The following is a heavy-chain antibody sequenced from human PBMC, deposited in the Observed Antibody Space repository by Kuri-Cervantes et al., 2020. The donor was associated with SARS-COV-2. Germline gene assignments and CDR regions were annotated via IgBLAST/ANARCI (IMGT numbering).Heavy chain of an antibody. J-gene: IGHJ4*02. CDR1: GYTFTSYD. Sequence: ASVKVSCKASGYTFTSYDINWVRQATGQGLEWMGWMNPNSGNTGYAQKLQGRVTMTTDTSTSTAYMELRSLRSDDTAVYYCARESYGDYVCDYWGQGTLVTVSS. V-gene: IGHV1-8*01. D-gene: IGHD4-17*01. CDR3: ARESYGDYVCDY. CDR2: MNPNSGNT.